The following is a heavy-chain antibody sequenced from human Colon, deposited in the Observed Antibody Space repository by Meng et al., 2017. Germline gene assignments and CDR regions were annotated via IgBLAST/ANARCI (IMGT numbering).Heavy chain of an antibody. CDR3: ARDVYYYGSGSYYSGDAFDI. CDR1: GGPNSSYY. J-gene: IGHJ3*02. D-gene: IGHD3-10*01. CDR2: IYYSGST. Sequence: PETLSLTCTVSGGPNSSYYWSWIRQPPGKGLEWIGYIYYSGSTNYNRSLKSRVTIAVETYKNQYSLKLSSVTAADTAVYYCARDVYYYGSGSYYSGDAFDIWGQGTMVTVSS. V-gene: IGHV4-59*01.